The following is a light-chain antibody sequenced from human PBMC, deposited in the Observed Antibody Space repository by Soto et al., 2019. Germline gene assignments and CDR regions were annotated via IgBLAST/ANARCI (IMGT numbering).Light chain of an antibody. V-gene: IGLV2-14*01. CDR2: GVN. J-gene: IGLJ1*01. CDR1: SSDVGGYNY. CDR3: SSFTSTSTYV. Sequence: QSVLTQPASVSGSPGQSITISCTGTSSDVGGYNYVSWYQHHPGKAPKLMIYGVNNRPSGVSNRFSGSKSGNTASLTISGLQAEDEADYYCSSFTSTSTYVFGTGTKLTVL.